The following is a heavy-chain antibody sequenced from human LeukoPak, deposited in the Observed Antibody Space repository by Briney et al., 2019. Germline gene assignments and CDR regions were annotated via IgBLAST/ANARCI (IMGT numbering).Heavy chain of an antibody. D-gene: IGHD6-13*01. V-gene: IGHV4-30-4*01. J-gene: IGHJ4*02. CDR1: GGSISSGDYY. CDR3: ATRIAAAGVFDY. CDR2: IYYSGST. Sequence: PSETLSLTCTVSGGSISSGDYYWRWIRQPPGKGLEWIGYIYYSGSTYYNPSLKSRVTISVDTSKNQFFLKLSSVTAADTAVYYCATRIAAAGVFDYWGQGTLVTVSS.